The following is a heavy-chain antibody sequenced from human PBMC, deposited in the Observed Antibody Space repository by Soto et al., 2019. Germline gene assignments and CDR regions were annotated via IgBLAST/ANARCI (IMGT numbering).Heavy chain of an antibody. J-gene: IGHJ6*01. Sequence: QVQLVQSGAEVKKPGASVKVSCKASEYTFTDYYMHWVRQAPGQGPEWMGWINPNSGDTNYAQKFQGRVTMTRDTSISTAYMELRRLTSDATAVNSCAANGITVSGVNAYHYNVEVWGQRTTVTVTS. CDR2: INPNSGDT. CDR1: EYTFTDYY. D-gene: IGHD6-19*01. V-gene: IGHV1-2*02. CDR3: AANGITVSGVNAYHYNVEV.